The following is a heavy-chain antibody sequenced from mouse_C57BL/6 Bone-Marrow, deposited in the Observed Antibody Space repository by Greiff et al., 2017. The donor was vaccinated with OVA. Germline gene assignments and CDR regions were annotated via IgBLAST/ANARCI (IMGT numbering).Heavy chain of an antibody. CDR2: IYPGDGDT. V-gene: IGHV1-82*01. CDR3: AKYGYYGSSPDY. J-gene: IGHJ2*01. Sequence: QVQLQQSGPELVKPGASVKISCKASGYAFSSSWMNWVKQRPGKGLEWIGRIYPGDGDTNYNGKFKGTATLTADKSSSTDYMQLSSLTSEDSAVYFCAKYGYYGSSPDYWGQGTTLTVSS. CDR1: GYAFSSSW. D-gene: IGHD1-1*01.